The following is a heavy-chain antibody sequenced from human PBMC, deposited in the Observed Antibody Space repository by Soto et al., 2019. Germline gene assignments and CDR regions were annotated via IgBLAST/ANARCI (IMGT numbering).Heavy chain of an antibody. CDR2: INHSGST. Sequence: SETLSLTCAVYGGSFSGYYWSWIRQPPGKGLEWIGEINHSGSTNYNPSLKSRVTISVDTSKNQFSLKLSSVTAADTAVYDCARVGGFYYCMDVWGQGTTVTVSS. D-gene: IGHD3-16*01. CDR1: GGSFSGYY. V-gene: IGHV4-34*01. J-gene: IGHJ6*02. CDR3: ARVGGFYYCMDV.